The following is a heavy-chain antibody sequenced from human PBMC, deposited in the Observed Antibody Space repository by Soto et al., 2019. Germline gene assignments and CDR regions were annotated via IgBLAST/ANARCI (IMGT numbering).Heavy chain of an antibody. V-gene: IGHV4-59*01. Sequence: QVQLQESGPGLVKPSETLSLTCTVSGVSTSSYHWSWIPQPPGKGLEWIGHVSHSESTNYNPSLKSRVTLSVDTSKNHFSLKLNSLTAADTAVYFCARWMGHFDFWGQGTLVTVSS. CDR3: ARWMGHFDF. J-gene: IGHJ4*02. CDR2: VSHSEST. CDR1: GVSTSSYH. D-gene: IGHD2-2*03.